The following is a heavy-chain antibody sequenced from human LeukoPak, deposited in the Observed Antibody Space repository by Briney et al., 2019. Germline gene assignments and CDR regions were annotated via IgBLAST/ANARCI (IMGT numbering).Heavy chain of an antibody. CDR1: GYTFTDYY. Sequence: ASVKVSCKASGYTFTDYYIHWVRQAPGKGLEWMGGFDPEDGETIYAQKFQGRVTMTEDTSTDTAYMELSSLRSEDMAVYYCATDGPGGGFDYWGQGTLVTVSS. D-gene: IGHD3-10*01. J-gene: IGHJ4*02. V-gene: IGHV1-24*01. CDR2: FDPEDGET. CDR3: ATDGPGGGFDY.